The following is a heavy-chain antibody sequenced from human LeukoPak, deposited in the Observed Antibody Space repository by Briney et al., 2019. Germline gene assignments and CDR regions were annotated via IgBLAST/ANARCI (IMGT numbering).Heavy chain of an antibody. D-gene: IGHD6-13*01. J-gene: IGHJ4*02. CDR1: GESFSGYY. V-gene: IGHV4-34*01. CDR3: ARGGPGQQLVLVY. Sequence: SETLSLTCAVYGESFSGYYWSWIRRPPGRGLEWIGEVNHSGSTNYNPSLKSRVTISVDTSKNQFSLKLSSVTAADTAVYYCARGGPGQQLVLVYWGQGTLVTVSS. CDR2: VNHSGST.